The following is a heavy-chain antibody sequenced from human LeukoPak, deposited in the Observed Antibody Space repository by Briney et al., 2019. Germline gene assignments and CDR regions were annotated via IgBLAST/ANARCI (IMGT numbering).Heavy chain of an antibody. CDR1: GGSISNNNYY. CDR3: ARHRGDYYDSSGSFDY. Sequence: SESLSLTCTVSGGSISNNNYYWGWIRQPPGKGLEWIGYIYYTGSTYYDPSLKSRVTISVDTSKNQFSLKLSSVTAADTAVYYCARHRGDYYDSSGSFDYWGQGTLVT. D-gene: IGHD3-22*01. CDR2: IYYTGST. J-gene: IGHJ4*02. V-gene: IGHV4-39*01.